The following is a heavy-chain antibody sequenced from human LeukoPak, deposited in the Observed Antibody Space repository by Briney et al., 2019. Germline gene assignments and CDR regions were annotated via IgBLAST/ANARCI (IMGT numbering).Heavy chain of an antibody. V-gene: IGHV3-33*03. CDR1: GITFRNYG. CDR3: ASVNYGSGSYYSDY. CDR2: ILYDVSKK. J-gene: IGHJ4*02. Sequence: PGRSLRLSCAPSGITFRNYGMHWGRQAPGKGRGWGAVILYDVSKKYYADSVKGRFTISTDNSRNTLYLQMNSLRAEDTAVYYCASVNYGSGSYYSDYWGQGTPVTVSS. D-gene: IGHD3-10*01.